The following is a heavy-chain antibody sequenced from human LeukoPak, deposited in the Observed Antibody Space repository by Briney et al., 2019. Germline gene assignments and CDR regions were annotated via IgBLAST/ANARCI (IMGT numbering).Heavy chain of an antibody. D-gene: IGHD2-21*01. CDR3: AREKTACGGDCYDS. CDR2: ISSSGTPI. J-gene: IGHJ4*02. Sequence: GGSLRLSCAASGFTFSSYEMNWVRQAPGKGLEWVSYISSSGTPIHYADSVKGRFTISRDNAKNSLFLQMNSLRAEDTGVYYCAREKTACGGDCYDSWGQGTLVTVSS. CDR1: GFTFSSYE. V-gene: IGHV3-48*03.